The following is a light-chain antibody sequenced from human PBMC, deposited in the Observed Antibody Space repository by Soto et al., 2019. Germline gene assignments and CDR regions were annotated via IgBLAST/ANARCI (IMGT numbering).Light chain of an antibody. V-gene: IGLV2-14*01. CDR2: DVS. CDR1: SSDVGGYNY. J-gene: IGLJ3*02. CDR3: SSYTSSNTLV. Sequence: QSALTQPASVSGSPGQSITISCTGTSSDVGGYNYVSWYQQHPGKAPKLMIYDVSNRPSGVSNRFSGSKSGNTASLTISGLQAEDEADYYCSSYTSSNTLVFGGGTKLTDL.